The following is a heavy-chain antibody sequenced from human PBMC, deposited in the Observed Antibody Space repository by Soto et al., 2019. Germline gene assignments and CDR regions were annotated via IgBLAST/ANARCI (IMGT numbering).Heavy chain of an antibody. CDR2: ISGSGGST. J-gene: IGHJ4*02. CDR1: GFTFSSYA. V-gene: IGHV3-23*01. D-gene: IGHD3-3*01. Sequence: GESLKISCAASGFTFSSYAMSWVRQAPGKGLEWVSAISGSGGSTYYADSVKGRFTISRDNSKNTLYLQMNSLRAEDTAVYYCAKEVQADYDFWSGYPAPGDYWGQGTLVTVSS. CDR3: AKEVQADYDFWSGYPAPGDY.